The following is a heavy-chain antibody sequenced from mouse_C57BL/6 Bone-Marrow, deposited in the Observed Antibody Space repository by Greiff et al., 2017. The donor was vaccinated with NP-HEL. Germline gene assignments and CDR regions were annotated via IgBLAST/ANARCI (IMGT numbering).Heavy chain of an antibody. CDR2: IYPGDGDT. CDR3: ARLGTNWDYLDY. D-gene: IGHD4-1*01. J-gene: IGHJ2*01. Sequence: GASVKISCKASGYAFSSYWMNWVKQRPGKGLEWIGQIYPGDGDTNYNGKFKGKATLTADKSSSTAYMQLSSLTSEDSAVYFCARLGTNWDYLDYWGQGTTLTVSS. CDR1: GYAFSSYW. V-gene: IGHV1-80*01.